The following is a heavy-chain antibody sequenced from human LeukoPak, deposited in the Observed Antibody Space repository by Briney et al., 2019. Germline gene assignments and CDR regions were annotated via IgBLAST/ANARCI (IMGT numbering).Heavy chain of an antibody. Sequence: GGSLRLSCAASGFTLSSYAMSWVRQAPGKGLEWVSGLSGRGSTTHSADSVKGRFIISRDNSKNTLYLRLNSLRVEDTAVYYCAKGDSYGSYWYFALWGRGTLVTVSS. V-gene: IGHV3-23*01. CDR3: AKGDSYGSYWYFAL. D-gene: IGHD5-18*01. J-gene: IGHJ2*01. CDR2: LSGRGSTT. CDR1: GFTLSSYA.